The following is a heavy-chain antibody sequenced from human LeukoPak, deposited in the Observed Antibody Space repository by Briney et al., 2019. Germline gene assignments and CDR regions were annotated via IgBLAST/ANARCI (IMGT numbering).Heavy chain of an antibody. Sequence: GGSLRLSCAASGFTLSNAWMSWVRQAPGKGLEWVGRIKSKTDGGTTDYAAPVKGRFTISRYDSKNTLYLQMNSLKTEDTAVYYCTTDHPPYYYDSSGYYYDYFDYWGQGTLVTVSS. V-gene: IGHV3-15*01. CDR1: GFTLSNAW. CDR3: TTDHPPYYYDSSGYYYDYFDY. D-gene: IGHD3-22*01. CDR2: IKSKTDGGTT. J-gene: IGHJ4*02.